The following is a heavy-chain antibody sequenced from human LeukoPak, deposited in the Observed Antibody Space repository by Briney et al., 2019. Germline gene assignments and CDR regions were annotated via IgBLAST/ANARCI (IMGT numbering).Heavy chain of an antibody. V-gene: IGHV3-23*01. D-gene: IGHD1-26*01. CDR3: ARSYVGADRYFDY. Sequence: GGSLRLSCAASGFTFSTYAMSWVRQAPGKGLEWVSAISGGGGDIYYADSVKGRFTISRDNSKNTLYLQMNSLRAEDTAVYYCARSYVGADRYFDYCGQGTLVTVSS. CDR2: ISGGGGDI. J-gene: IGHJ4*02. CDR1: GFTFSTYA.